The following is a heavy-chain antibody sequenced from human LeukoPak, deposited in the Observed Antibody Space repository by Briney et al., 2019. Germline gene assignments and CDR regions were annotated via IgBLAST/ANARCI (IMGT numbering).Heavy chain of an antibody. Sequence: GGSLRLSCEASGLTFSSYTMNWVRQAPGKGLEWVSSISGSSYIYYADSVKGRFTISRDNAKNSLFLKMNSLRAEVKTVYYYERGGCAVRIYYWGQGTLVAVSS. CDR1: GLTFSSYT. D-gene: IGHD2-21*01. J-gene: IGHJ4*02. CDR2: ISGSSYI. CDR3: ERGGCAVRIYY. V-gene: IGHV3-21*01.